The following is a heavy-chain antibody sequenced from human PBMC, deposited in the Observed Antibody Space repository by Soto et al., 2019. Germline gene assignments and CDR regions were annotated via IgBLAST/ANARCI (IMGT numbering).Heavy chain of an antibody. V-gene: IGHV1-18*01. CDR1: VYTFTCYC. Sequence: GASVKVSCKASVYTFTCYCITWVRQAPGQGLEWMGWISTYNGNTNYAQKLQGRVTMTTDTSTSTAYMELRSLRSDDTATYYCARDPRTGEYYYESSIAPRRPEIWGKGTMVT. D-gene: IGHD3-22*01. J-gene: IGHJ3*01. CDR3: ARDPRTGEYYYESSIAPRRPEI. CDR2: ISTYNGNT.